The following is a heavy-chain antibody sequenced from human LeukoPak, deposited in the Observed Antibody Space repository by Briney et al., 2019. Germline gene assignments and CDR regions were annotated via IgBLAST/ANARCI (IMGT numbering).Heavy chain of an antibody. V-gene: IGHV4-31*03. J-gene: IGHJ5*02. CDR3: ARDHSGSPNWFDP. CDR1: GGSFSSGGYY. CDR2: IYYSGST. D-gene: IGHD3-10*01. Sequence: SETLSLTCTVSGGSFSSGGYYWSWIRQHPGKGLEWIGYIYYSGSTYYNPSLKSRVTISVDTSKNQFSLKLSSVTAADTAVYYCARDHSGSPNWFDPWGQGTLVTVSS.